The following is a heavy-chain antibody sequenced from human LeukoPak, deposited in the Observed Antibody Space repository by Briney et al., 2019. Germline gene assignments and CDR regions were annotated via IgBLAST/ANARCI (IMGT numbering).Heavy chain of an antibody. V-gene: IGHV5-51*01. J-gene: IGHJ4*02. CDR1: GYSFTTYW. Sequence: KCGESLKISCKGSGYSFTTYWIGWVRQMPGKGLEWMGIIYPGDSDTRYSPSFQGPVTISADKSISTAYLQWSSLKASDTAMYYCARPADPGSRWYFDYWGQGTLVTVSS. D-gene: IGHD3-10*01. CDR3: ARPADPGSRWYFDY. CDR2: IYPGDSDT.